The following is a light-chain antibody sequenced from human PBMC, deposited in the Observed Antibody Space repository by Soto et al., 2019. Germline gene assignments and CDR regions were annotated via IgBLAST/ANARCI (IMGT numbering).Light chain of an antibody. Sequence: EILLTQSPVTLSVSPGARATLSCRASQSLTSNLAWYQQRPGQAPRLLIYDTSTRATDVPARFSGSGSGTEFTLTIASLQSEDFAVYYCQQYDNLPLTFGGGTKVEIK. CDR1: QSLTSN. CDR3: QQYDNLPLT. CDR2: DTS. J-gene: IGKJ4*01. V-gene: IGKV3-15*01.